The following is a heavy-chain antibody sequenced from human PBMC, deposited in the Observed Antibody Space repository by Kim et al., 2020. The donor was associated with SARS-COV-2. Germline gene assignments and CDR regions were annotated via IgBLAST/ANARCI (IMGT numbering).Heavy chain of an antibody. Sequence: GESLKISCKGSGYSFTSYWIGWVRQMPGKGLEWMGIIYPGDSDTRYSPSFQGQVTISADKSISTAYLQWSSLKASDTAMYYCARQSIAAAGTFGDYAFDPWGQGTLVTVSS. CDR2: IYPGDSDT. V-gene: IGHV5-51*01. CDR1: GYSFTSYW. CDR3: ARQSIAAAGTFGDYAFDP. J-gene: IGHJ5*02. D-gene: IGHD6-13*01.